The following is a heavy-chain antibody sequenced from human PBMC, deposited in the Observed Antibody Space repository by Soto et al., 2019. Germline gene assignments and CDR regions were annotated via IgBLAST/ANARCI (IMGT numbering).Heavy chain of an antibody. J-gene: IGHJ4*02. CDR2: IYYSGST. V-gene: IGHV4-39*01. D-gene: IGHD3-22*01. Sequence: TLSLACTVSGGSISSSSYYWGWIRQPPGKGLEWIGSIYYSGSTYYNPSLKSRVTISVDTSKNQFSLKLSSVTAADTAVYYCASSHYYDSSGYYYYWGQGTLVTVSS. CDR3: ASSHYYDSSGYYYY. CDR1: GGSISSSSYY.